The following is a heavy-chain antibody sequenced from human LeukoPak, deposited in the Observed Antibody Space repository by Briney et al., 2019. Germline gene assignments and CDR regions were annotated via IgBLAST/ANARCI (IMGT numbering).Heavy chain of an antibody. J-gene: IGHJ4*02. CDR2: IYYSGST. CDR1: GGSISSGGYY. V-gene: IGHV4-31*03. Sequence: SQTLSLTCTVSGGSISSGGYYWSWIRQHPGKGLEWIGYIYYSGSTYYNPSLKSRVTISVDTSKNQFSLKLSSVTAADTAVYYCARGVYCGGDCYSSPFDYWGQGTLDTVSS. D-gene: IGHD2-21*02. CDR3: ARGVYCGGDCYSSPFDY.